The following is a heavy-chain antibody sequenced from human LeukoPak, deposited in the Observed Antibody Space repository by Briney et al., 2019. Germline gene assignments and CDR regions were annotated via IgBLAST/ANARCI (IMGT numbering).Heavy chain of an antibody. CDR3: ARATVAGTYDAFDI. D-gene: IGHD4-23*01. CDR1: GFTFSSYS. Sequence: GGSLRLSCAASGFTFSSYSMNWVRQAPGKGLEWVSSISSSSSYIYYADSVKGRFTISRDNAKNSLYLQMNSLRAEDTAVYYCARATVAGTYDAFDIWGQGTMVTVSS. V-gene: IGHV3-21*01. CDR2: ISSSSSYI. J-gene: IGHJ3*02.